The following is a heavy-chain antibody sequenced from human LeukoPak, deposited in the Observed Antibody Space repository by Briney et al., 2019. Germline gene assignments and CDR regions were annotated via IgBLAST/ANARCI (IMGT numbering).Heavy chain of an antibody. CDR2: LSGSGSTT. CDR3: AKAGYSSSWPLDY. D-gene: IGHD6-13*01. J-gene: IGHJ4*02. V-gene: IGHV3-23*01. CDR1: GFTFTSDG. Sequence: GGSLRLSCAASGFTFTSDGMSWVRQAPGKGLEWVSALSGSGSTTYYADSVKGRFTISRDNSKNTLFLEMNSLRVEDTAVYYCAKAGYSSSWPLDYWGQGTQVTVSS.